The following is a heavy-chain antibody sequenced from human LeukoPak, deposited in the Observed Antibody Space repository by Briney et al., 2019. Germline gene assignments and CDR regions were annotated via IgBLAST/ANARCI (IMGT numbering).Heavy chain of an antibody. CDR1: GFTFSSYS. Sequence: PGGPLTLSCAASGFTFSSYSMNWVRQAPGEGLEWVSYISSSSSTIYYVDSVKGRFTISRDNAKNSLYLQMNSLRDEDTAVYYCARDQLSPRWYFDLWGRGTLVTVSS. D-gene: IGHD3-16*02. CDR2: ISSSSSTI. J-gene: IGHJ2*01. V-gene: IGHV3-48*02. CDR3: ARDQLSPRWYFDL.